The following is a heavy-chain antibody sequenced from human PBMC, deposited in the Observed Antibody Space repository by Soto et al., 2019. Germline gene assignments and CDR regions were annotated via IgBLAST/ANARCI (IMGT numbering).Heavy chain of an antibody. CDR3: AKNAEILQYSNHSSGGNYGMDV. Sequence: SLRLSCAASGFTFSSYGMHWVRQAPGKGLEWVAVISYDGSNKYYADSVKGRFTISRDNSKNTLYLQMNSLRAEDTAVYYCAKNAEILQYSNHSSGGNYGMDVWGQGTTVTVSS. D-gene: IGHD6-13*01. CDR1: GFTFSSYG. CDR2: ISYDGSNK. V-gene: IGHV3-30*18. J-gene: IGHJ6*02.